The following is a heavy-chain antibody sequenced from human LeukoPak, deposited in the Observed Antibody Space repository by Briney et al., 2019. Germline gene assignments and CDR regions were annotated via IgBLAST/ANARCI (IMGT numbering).Heavy chain of an antibody. CDR3: ARKVQSFDY. CDR2: IRRSGGTT. Sequence: GGSLRLSCAASGITFSSYDMNWVRQAPGKGLEWVSYIRRSGGTTYYADSVQGRFTISRDNSKNTLYLQMNSLRAEDTAVYYCARKVQSFDYWGQGTTVTVSS. CDR1: GITFSSYD. V-gene: IGHV3-48*01. D-gene: IGHD4/OR15-4a*01. J-gene: IGHJ4*03.